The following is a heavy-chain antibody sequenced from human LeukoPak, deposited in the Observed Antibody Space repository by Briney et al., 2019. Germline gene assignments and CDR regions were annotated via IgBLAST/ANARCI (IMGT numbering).Heavy chain of an antibody. J-gene: IGHJ4*02. CDR2: ISTTSSHI. CDR1: GFNFSSYS. D-gene: IGHD3-22*01. V-gene: IGHV3-21*01. Sequence: GGSLRLSCAASGFNFSSYSMNWVRQAPGKGLEWVSCISTTSSHIYYADSVKGRFTISRDNAKNSLYLQMNSLRAEDTAVYYCVTAGADYYGSTGYPIYFDYWGQGTLVTVSS. CDR3: VTAGADYYGSTGYPIYFDY.